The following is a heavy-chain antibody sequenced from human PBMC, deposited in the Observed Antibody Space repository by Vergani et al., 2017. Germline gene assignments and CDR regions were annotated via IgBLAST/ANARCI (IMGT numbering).Heavy chain of an antibody. CDR1: GFTFSDYY. V-gene: IGHV3-11*01. D-gene: IGHD2-2*01. CDR3: ARCDVSSTSFFTYYYYYYMDV. CDR2: ISSSGSTI. J-gene: IGHJ6*03. Sequence: QVQLVESGGGLVKPGGSLRLSCAASGFTFSDYYMSWIRQAPGKGLEWVSYISSSGSTIYYADSVKGRFTISRDNAKNSLYLQMNSLRAEDTAVYYCARCDVSSTSFFTYYYYYYMDVWGKGTTVTVSS.